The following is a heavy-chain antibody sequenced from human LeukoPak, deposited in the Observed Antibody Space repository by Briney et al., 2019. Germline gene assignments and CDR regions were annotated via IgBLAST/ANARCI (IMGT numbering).Heavy chain of an antibody. CDR2: IYYSGST. Sequence: SETLSLTCTVSGGSISSYYWSWIRQPPGKGLEWIGYIYYSGSTNYNPSLKSRVTISVDTSKNQFSLKLSSVTAADTAVYYCAAQKIHSSSWGLFDYWGQGTLVTVSS. J-gene: IGHJ4*02. D-gene: IGHD6-13*01. CDR1: GGSISSYY. CDR3: AAQKIHSSSWGLFDY. V-gene: IGHV4-59*01.